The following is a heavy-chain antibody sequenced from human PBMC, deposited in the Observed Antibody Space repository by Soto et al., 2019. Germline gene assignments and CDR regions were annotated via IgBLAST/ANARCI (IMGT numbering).Heavy chain of an antibody. CDR2: ISYDGMNE. CDR3: ATLAAARRGLDV. Sequence: PGGSLRISCASSVFTFSSYGIHWVRQAPGRGLELVALISYDGMNEYYGDSVKGRFTISRDNSKNTLYLQMDSLRTEDTAVYYCATLAAARRGLDVWGQGTAVTVSS. V-gene: IGHV3-30*03. CDR1: VFTFSSYG. D-gene: IGHD6-13*01. J-gene: IGHJ6*01.